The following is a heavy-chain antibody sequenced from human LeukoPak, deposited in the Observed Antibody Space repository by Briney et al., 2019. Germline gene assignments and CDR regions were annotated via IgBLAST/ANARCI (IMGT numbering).Heavy chain of an antibody. D-gene: IGHD3-3*01. CDR3: ARRGGAYDLWSGYFYYFDY. J-gene: IGHJ4*02. CDR2: INHSGST. V-gene: IGHV4-30-4*01. Sequence: SQTLSLTCTVSGGSISSGDYYWSWIRQPPGKGLEWIGEINHSGSTNYNPSLKSRVTISVDTSKNQFSLKLSSVTAADTAVYYCARRGGAYDLWSGYFYYFDYWGQGTLVTVSS. CDR1: GGSISSGDYY.